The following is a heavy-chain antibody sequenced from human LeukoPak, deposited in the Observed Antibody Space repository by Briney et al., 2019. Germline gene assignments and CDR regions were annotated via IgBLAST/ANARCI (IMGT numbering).Heavy chain of an antibody. Sequence: SETLSLTCTVSDGSITNSYWSWIRQPAGKGLEWIGRIYTTGSTNYNPSLNSRVTMSVDTSKNQFSLKLNSVTAADTAVYYCARHHRSGWFDYWGQGTLVTVSS. V-gene: IGHV4-4*07. CDR2: IYTTGST. J-gene: IGHJ4*02. CDR1: DGSITNSY. D-gene: IGHD6-19*01. CDR3: ARHHRSGWFDY.